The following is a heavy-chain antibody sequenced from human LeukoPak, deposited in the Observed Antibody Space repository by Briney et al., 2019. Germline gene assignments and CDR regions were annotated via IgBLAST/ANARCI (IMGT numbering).Heavy chain of an antibody. J-gene: IGHJ4*02. D-gene: IGHD3-22*01. CDR1: GFTFTTYW. Sequence: GGSLRLSCAASGFTFTTYWMGWVRQAPGKGLEWVANIKQDGSEKYYVDSVKGRFTISRDNAKNSLSLQMNSLRAEDTAVYYCARDLYRIVVVPHYFDYWGQGTLVTVSS. CDR3: ARDLYRIVVVPHYFDY. CDR2: IKQDGSEK. V-gene: IGHV3-7*01.